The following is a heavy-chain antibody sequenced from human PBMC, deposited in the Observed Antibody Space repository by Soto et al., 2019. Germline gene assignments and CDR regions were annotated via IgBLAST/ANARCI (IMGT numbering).Heavy chain of an antibody. CDR2: IYWDDDK. V-gene: IGHV2-5*02. Sequence: QITLKESGPTLVKPTQTLTLTCTFSGFSLSTSGVGVGWIRQPPGKALEWLAFIYWDDDKRYSPSLKSRLTIIKDTSKNQVVLTMTNMDPVDTATYNCAHRVVAGVTYYVDYWRQGTLVTVSS. CDR3: AHRVVAGVTYYVDY. D-gene: IGHD2-15*01. J-gene: IGHJ4*02. CDR1: GFSLSTSGVG.